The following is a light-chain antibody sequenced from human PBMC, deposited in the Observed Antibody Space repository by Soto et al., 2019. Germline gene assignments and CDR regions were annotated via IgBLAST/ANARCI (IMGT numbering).Light chain of an antibody. J-gene: IGLJ3*02. CDR1: KLGDKY. Sequence: SYELTQPPSVSVSPGQTASLTCSGDKLGDKYACWYQQKPGQSPVLVIYQDSKRPSGIPERFSGSNSGNTATLTISGTQAMDEADYYCQAWDTFGGGTKLTVL. CDR2: QDS. V-gene: IGLV3-1*01. CDR3: QAWDT.